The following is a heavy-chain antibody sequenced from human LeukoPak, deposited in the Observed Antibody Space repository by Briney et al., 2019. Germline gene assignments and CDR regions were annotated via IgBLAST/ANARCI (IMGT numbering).Heavy chain of an antibody. J-gene: IGHJ4*02. Sequence: ASVKVSCKASGYTFTGFFMNWVRQAPGQGLEWMGRINPNSGDTSYAQKFQRRVTMTRDTSIATAYMDLSSLTSDDTAMYYCARWGELTGVGNWGQGTLVTVSS. CDR2: INPNSGDT. CDR3: ARWGELTGVGN. CDR1: GYTFTGFF. D-gene: IGHD1-7*01. V-gene: IGHV1-2*02.